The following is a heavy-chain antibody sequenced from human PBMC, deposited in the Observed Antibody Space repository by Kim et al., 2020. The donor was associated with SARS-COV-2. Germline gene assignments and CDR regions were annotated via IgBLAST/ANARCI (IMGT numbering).Heavy chain of an antibody. D-gene: IGHD5-18*01. CDR1: GYTFTGYY. Sequence: ASVKVSCKASGYTFTGYYIHWVRQAPGQGLEWMGWINPNSGGTNYAQKFQGRVSMTRDTSISTAYMELSRLGSDDTAVYYCARARFGHSYGYERFDYWGQGTLVTVSS. CDR3: ARARFGHSYGYERFDY. V-gene: IGHV1-2*02. CDR2: INPNSGGT. J-gene: IGHJ4*02.